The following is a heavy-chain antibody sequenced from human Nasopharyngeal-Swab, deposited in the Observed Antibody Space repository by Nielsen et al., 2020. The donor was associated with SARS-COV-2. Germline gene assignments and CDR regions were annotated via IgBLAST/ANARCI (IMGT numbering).Heavy chain of an antibody. CDR1: GYSFTSYW. J-gene: IGHJ4*02. D-gene: IGHD3-3*01. CDR2: IYSGDSDN. Sequence: GESLKISCDGSGYSFTSYWIGWVRQAPGKGLEWVGIIYSGDSDNRYTPSFQGQVTIAADKSISTAYLQWSSLKASDTAMYYCARLGVVHGNFDYWGQGTLVTVSS. CDR3: ARLGVVHGNFDY. V-gene: IGHV5-51*01.